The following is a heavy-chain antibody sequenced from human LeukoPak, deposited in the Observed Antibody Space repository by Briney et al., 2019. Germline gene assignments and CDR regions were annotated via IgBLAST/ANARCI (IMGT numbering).Heavy chain of an antibody. J-gene: IGHJ4*02. CDR1: GFIFSSYG. CDR3: AKGLAWDQRGLDY. CDR2: STSGGDTT. Sequence: GGSLRLSCAASGFIFSSYGMDWGCQGPRNGLEWVSISTSGGDTTFYADSVKGRFTISRDNSKNTLYLQMNSLRAEDTAVYYCAKGLAWDQRGLDYWGQGTLVTVSS. D-gene: IGHD1-26*01. V-gene: IGHV3-23*01.